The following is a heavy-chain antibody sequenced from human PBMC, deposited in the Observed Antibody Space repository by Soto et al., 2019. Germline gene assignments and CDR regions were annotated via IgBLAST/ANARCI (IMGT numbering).Heavy chain of an antibody. D-gene: IGHD5-18*01. J-gene: IGHJ4*02. CDR2: INHSGST. V-gene: IGHV4-34*01. CDR1: GGSFSGYY. Sequence: PSETLTLTCALYGGSFSGYYSTWIRQPPGTGLEWIGEINHSGSTNYNPSLKSRVTILVDTSKNQFSLKLSSVTAADTAVYYCARRYGSCFDYWGQGTLVTVSS. CDR3: ARRYGSCFDY.